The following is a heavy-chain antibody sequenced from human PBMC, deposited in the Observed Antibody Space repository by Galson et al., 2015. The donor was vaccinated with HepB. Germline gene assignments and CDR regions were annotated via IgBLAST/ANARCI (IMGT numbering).Heavy chain of an antibody. CDR3: AKDPHGGNRLFDH. D-gene: IGHD4-23*01. CDR2: ISASGDRT. Sequence: SLRLSCAASGFTFSSYAMTWVRQAPGKGLEWVSAISASGDRTYHADSVKGRFTISRDNSKNTLYLQMNSLRVEDTAVYYCAKDPHGGNRLFDHWGQGTLVTVSS. CDR1: GFTFSSYA. V-gene: IGHV3-23*01. J-gene: IGHJ4*02.